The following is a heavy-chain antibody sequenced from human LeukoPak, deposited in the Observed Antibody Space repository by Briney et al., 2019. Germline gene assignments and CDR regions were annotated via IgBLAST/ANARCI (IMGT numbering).Heavy chain of an antibody. V-gene: IGHV1-2*02. J-gene: IGHJ6*03. D-gene: IGHD5-12*01. CDR2: ISPTSGGT. Sequence: ASVKVSCKASGYTFTDYYINWVRQAPGQGLEWMGWISPTSGGTNYAQKFQGRVTMTRDTSISTAYMELSSLRSEDTAVYFCATHSPEWRYSGYYNYYYMDVWGNGTTVTVSS. CDR1: GYTFTDYY. CDR3: ATHSPEWRYSGYYNYYYMDV.